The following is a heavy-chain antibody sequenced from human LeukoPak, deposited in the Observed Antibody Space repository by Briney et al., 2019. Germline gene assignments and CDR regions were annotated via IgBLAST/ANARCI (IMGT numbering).Heavy chain of an antibody. CDR2: ISSSSSYI. D-gene: IGHD1-1*01. CDR3: ARAVRGSFQH. CDR1: GFTFSSYS. V-gene: IGHV3-21*01. Sequence: GGSLRLSCAASGFTFSSYSMNWVRQAPGKGLEWVSSISSSSSYIYYADSVKGRFTISRENAKNSLYLQMNSLRAGDTAVYYCARAVRGSFQHWGQGTLVTVSS. J-gene: IGHJ1*01.